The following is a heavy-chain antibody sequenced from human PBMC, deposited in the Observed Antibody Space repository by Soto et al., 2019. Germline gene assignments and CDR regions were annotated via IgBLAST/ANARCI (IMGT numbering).Heavy chain of an antibody. J-gene: IGHJ3*02. CDR2: IYHSGLT. D-gene: IGHD1-7*01. V-gene: IGHV4-31*03. Sequence: QVQLQESGPGLVKPSQTLSLTCTVSGGSISTGGYYWSWIRQHPGRGLEWIGYIYHSGLTYSNASLKSRLAISIDPPKNPFSRKLSSVTAAATAVYYCATVRCELHDAFDIWGQGTMVSVSS. CDR3: ATVRCELHDAFDI. CDR1: GGSISTGGYY.